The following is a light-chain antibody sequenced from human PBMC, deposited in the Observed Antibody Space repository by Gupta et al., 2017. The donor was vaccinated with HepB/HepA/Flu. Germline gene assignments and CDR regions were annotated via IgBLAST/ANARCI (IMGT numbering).Light chain of an antibody. CDR2: RAA. CDR1: EGIGDW. Sequence: DIQMSQSPSTLSASVGDRVTITCRASEGIGDWVAWYQQKPGNAPKLLIYRAASLETGVPYRFSGSRSGTEFTLTISSLQPDDFAVYYCQQENAYPWTFGLGTKVDFK. J-gene: IGKJ1*01. CDR3: QQENAYPWT. V-gene: IGKV1-5*03.